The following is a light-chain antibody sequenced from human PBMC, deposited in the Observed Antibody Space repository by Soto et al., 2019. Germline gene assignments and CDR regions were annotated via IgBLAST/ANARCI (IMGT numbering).Light chain of an antibody. CDR1: QSVSSN. Sequence: EIVMTQSPATLSVSPGERATLSCRASQSVSSNLAWYQQKPGQAPRLLIYGASTRATGIPARFSSSRSGTEFTLTISSLQSEDFEVYYCQQYNNWPPLTFGGGTKVEIK. CDR3: QQYNNWPPLT. V-gene: IGKV3-15*01. J-gene: IGKJ4*01. CDR2: GAS.